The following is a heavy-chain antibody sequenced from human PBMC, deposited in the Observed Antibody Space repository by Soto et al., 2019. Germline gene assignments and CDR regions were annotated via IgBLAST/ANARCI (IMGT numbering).Heavy chain of an antibody. CDR1: GFTFGDYA. CDR3: TRVAAGGDYYYYYMDV. J-gene: IGHJ6*03. Sequence: SLRLCCTASGFTFGDYAMSWFRQAPGKGLEWVGFIRSKAYGGTTEYAASVKGRFTISRDDSKSIAYLQMNSLKTEDTAVYYCTRVAAGGDYYYYYMDVWGKGTTVTVSS. V-gene: IGHV3-49*03. D-gene: IGHD1-26*01. CDR2: IRSKAYGGTT.